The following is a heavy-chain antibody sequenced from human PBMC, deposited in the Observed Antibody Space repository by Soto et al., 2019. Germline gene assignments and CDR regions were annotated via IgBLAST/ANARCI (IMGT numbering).Heavy chain of an antibody. J-gene: IGHJ4*02. Sequence: QVKLVQSETEVKKPGASINVSCKASGYSFATSGMTWVRQAPGQGLEWMGWISVYNGNTNYDQKLQDRVTMTTDTSTNTAYLEVRNLRSDDTAVYYCARAGQYYDASGYADWGQGTLVTVSS. CDR3: ARAGQYYDASGYAD. CDR2: ISVYNGNT. D-gene: IGHD3-22*01. CDR1: GYSFATSG. V-gene: IGHV1-18*01.